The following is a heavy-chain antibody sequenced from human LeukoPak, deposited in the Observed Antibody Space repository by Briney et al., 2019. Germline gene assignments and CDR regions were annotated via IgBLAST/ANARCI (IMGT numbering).Heavy chain of an antibody. Sequence: SETLSLTCTVSGGSISSYYWSWIRQPPGKGLEWIGYIYTSGSTNYNPSLKSRATISVDTSKNQFSLKLSSVTAADTAVYYCASIAARNYFDYWGQGTLVTVSS. CDR2: IYTSGST. D-gene: IGHD6-6*01. CDR3: ASIAARNYFDY. J-gene: IGHJ4*02. CDR1: GGSISSYY. V-gene: IGHV4-4*09.